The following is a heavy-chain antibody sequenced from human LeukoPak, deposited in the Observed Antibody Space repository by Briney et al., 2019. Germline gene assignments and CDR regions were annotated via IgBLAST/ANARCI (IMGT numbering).Heavy chain of an antibody. CDR2: ISQDGSKR. V-gene: IGHV3-30*10. Sequence: PGXSLRLSCAASGLTXXSXXMHWVRQAPGKGLEGVAVISQDGSKRHYTDSVKGRFIISRDNSRNTLYLQMNSLRAEDTAVYYCVREPGPGYFDYWGQGTLVTVSS. CDR1: GLTXXSXX. J-gene: IGHJ4*02. CDR3: VREPGPGYFDY. D-gene: IGHD6-13*01.